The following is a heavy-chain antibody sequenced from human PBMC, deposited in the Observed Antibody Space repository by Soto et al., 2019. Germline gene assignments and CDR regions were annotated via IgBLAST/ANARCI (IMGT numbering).Heavy chain of an antibody. CDR2: ISGYDGNT. CDR1: GYTFINYG. D-gene: IGHD2-15*01. J-gene: IGHJ4*02. Sequence: ASVKVSCKPSGYTFINYGITWVRQAPGQGLERMGWISGYDGNTNYAPKLQGRVTMTRDTSTSTVYMELRSLRSDDTTVYYCARDRGRSCSGGTCPFDYWGQGTLVTVSS. CDR3: ARDRGRSCSGGTCPFDY. V-gene: IGHV1-18*01.